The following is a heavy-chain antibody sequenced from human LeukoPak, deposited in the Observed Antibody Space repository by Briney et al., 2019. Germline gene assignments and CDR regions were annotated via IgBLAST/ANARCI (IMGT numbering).Heavy chain of an antibody. D-gene: IGHD3-22*01. CDR1: GYTFSPYW. V-gene: IGHV3-7*01. J-gene: IGHJ4*02. CDR2: IKQDGSEK. CDR3: ARDYYRSLDH. Sequence: GGSLRLSCVASGYTFSPYWMSWVRQTPEKGLEWVANIKQDGSEKYYLDSVKGRFTISRDNAKNSLYLQMNSLRVEDTAVYYCARDYYRSLDHWGQGTLATVSS.